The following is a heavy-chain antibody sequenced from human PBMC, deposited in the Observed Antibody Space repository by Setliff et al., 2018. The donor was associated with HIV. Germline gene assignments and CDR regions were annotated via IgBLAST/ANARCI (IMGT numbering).Heavy chain of an antibody. V-gene: IGHV4-61*09. CDR1: GGSISSGSYY. CDR3: ARGRHYSSSAPFAIDF. CDR2: IYTSGST. Sequence: SETLSLTCTVSGGSISSGSYYWSWIRQPAGKGLEWIGHIYTSGSTNYNPSLKSRVTISVDTSKNQSSLKLSSVTAADTAVYYCARGRHYSSSAPFAIDFWGRGTLVTVSS. D-gene: IGHD6-6*01. J-gene: IGHJ4*02.